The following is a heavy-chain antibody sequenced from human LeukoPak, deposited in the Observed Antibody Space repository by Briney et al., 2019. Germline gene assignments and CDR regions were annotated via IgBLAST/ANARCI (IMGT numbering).Heavy chain of an antibody. V-gene: IGHV1-8*01. Sequence: GASVKVSCKASGYTFTSYDINWVRQATGQGLEWMGWMNPNSGNTGYAQKFQGRVTMTRNTSISTAYMELSSLRSEDTAVYYCARNSGYDLHGYYYYYMDVWGKGTTVTVSS. J-gene: IGHJ6*03. CDR1: GYTFTSYD. CDR2: MNPNSGNT. CDR3: ARNSGYDLHGYYYYYMDV. D-gene: IGHD5-12*01.